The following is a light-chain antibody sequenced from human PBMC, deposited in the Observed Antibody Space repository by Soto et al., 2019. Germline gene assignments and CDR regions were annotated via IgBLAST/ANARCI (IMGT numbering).Light chain of an antibody. CDR2: GAS. CDR3: QQYGSAVGT. V-gene: IGKV3-20*01. J-gene: IGKJ2*01. Sequence: EIVLTQSPGTLSLSPGERATLSCRASQSVSSSYLAWYQQKPGQAPRLLIYGASSRAIGIPDRFSGSGSGTDFTLTISRLEPEDFAVYYCQQYGSAVGTFGQGTKLEIK. CDR1: QSVSSSY.